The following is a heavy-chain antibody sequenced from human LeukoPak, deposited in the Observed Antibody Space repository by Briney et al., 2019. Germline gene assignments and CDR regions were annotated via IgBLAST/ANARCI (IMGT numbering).Heavy chain of an antibody. CDR3: ARDLYSSGWTDAFDI. D-gene: IGHD6-19*01. CDR2: INPNSGDT. Sequence: ASVKVSCKASGYTFTGYYMHWVRQAPEQGLEWMGWINPNSGDTNYSQKFQGRVSMTRDTSINTAYMELSRLTSDDTAVYYCARDLYSSGWTDAFDIWGQGTMVTVSS. CDR1: GYTFTGYY. J-gene: IGHJ3*02. V-gene: IGHV1-2*02.